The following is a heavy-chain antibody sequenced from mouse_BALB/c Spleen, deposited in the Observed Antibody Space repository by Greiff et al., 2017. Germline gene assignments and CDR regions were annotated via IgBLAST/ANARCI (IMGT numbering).Heavy chain of an antibody. CDR1: GFTFSSFG. Sequence: EVMLVESGGGLVQPGGSRKLSCAASGFTFSSFGMHWVRQAPEKGLEWVAYISSGSSTIYYADTVKGRFTISRDNPKNTLFLQMTSLRSEDTAMYYCASDYYGSGYWGQGTTLTVSA. D-gene: IGHD1-1*01. V-gene: IGHV5-17*02. J-gene: IGHJ2*01. CDR3: ASDYYGSGY. CDR2: ISSGSSTI.